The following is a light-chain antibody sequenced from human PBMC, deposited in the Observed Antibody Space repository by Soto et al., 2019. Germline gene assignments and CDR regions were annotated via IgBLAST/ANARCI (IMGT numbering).Light chain of an antibody. V-gene: IGKV3-20*01. CDR2: GAS. J-gene: IGKJ1*01. Sequence: EIVLTQSPGTLSLSPGEGATLSCRASQSVSNNYLAWYQQKPGQAPRLLIYGASNRATGIPDRFSGSWSGTDFTLTISRLEPEDFAVYYCQQYGSSGTFGQGTKVDIK. CDR1: QSVSNNY. CDR3: QQYGSSGT.